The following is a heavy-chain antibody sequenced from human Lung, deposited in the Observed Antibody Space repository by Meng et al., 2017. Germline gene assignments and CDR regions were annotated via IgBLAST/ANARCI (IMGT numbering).Heavy chain of an antibody. CDR3: ASGLDLFDY. CDR1: GFSFSSYA. CDR2: ISYDGSNK. Sequence: QVLLVGSWGGGFQPGRSWRLSWAASGFSFSSYAMHWVRQAPGKGLEWVAVISYDGSNKYYADSVKGRFTISRDNSKNTLYLQMNSLRAEDTAVYYCASGLDLFDYWGQGTLVTVSS. J-gene: IGHJ4*02. V-gene: IGHV3-30*01. D-gene: IGHD6-19*01.